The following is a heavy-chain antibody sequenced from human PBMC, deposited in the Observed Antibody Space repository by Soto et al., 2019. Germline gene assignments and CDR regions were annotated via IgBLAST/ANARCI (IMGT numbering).Heavy chain of an antibody. J-gene: IGHJ6*02. CDR3: AKDAGLNNYGSGSNDYYYGMDV. D-gene: IGHD3-10*01. V-gene: IGHV3-30*18. Sequence: QVQLVESGGGVVQPGRSLRLSCAASGFTFRSYGMHWVRQAPGKGLEWVAVISYDGSKKYYGDSVKGRFTISRDNSKNTLYLQMNSLRAEDTAVYYCAKDAGLNNYGSGSNDYYYGMDVWGQGTTVTVSS. CDR2: ISYDGSKK. CDR1: GFTFRSYG.